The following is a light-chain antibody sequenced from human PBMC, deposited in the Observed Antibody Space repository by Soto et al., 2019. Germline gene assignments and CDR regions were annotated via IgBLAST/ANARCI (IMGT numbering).Light chain of an antibody. J-gene: IGKJ1*01. V-gene: IGKV3-20*01. CDR2: SAS. CDR1: QTVTGNY. CDR3: QKYSASPRT. Sequence: EILLTQSPGTLSLSPGDRATLSCRARQTVTGNYLAWYHQKPGQAPRLLIHSASSRATGIPDRFSASGTGTDFTLTISRLEPEDFAVYYCQKYSASPRTFGQGTKV.